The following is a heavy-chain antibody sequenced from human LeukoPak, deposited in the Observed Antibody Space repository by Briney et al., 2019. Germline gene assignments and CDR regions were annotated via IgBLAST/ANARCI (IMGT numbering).Heavy chain of an antibody. Sequence: ASVKVSCKASGYTFTSYGISWVRQASGQGLEWMGWISAYNGNTNYAQKLQGRVTMTTDTSTSTAYMELRSLRSDDTAVYYCARVKVDRLPLFSDYWGQGTLVTVSS. CDR1: GYTFTSYG. CDR2: ISAYNGNT. J-gene: IGHJ4*02. D-gene: IGHD2/OR15-2a*01. V-gene: IGHV1-18*01. CDR3: ARVKVDRLPLFSDY.